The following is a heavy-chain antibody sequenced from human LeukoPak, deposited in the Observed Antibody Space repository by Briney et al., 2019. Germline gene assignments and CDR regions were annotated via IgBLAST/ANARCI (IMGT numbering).Heavy chain of an antibody. V-gene: IGHV3-64D*09. CDR1: GFTFSTYA. Sequence: GGSLRLSCSVSGFTFSTYAIHWVRQTPGKGLEYVSAITSNGGYTYYADSVKGRFIISRDNSKNTLYLQMSSLRPEDTAVYYCVKKGPDSSAYLWGAFDIWGQGTMVTVSA. CDR2: ITSNGGYT. D-gene: IGHD3-22*01. CDR3: VKKGPDSSAYLWGAFDI. J-gene: IGHJ3*02.